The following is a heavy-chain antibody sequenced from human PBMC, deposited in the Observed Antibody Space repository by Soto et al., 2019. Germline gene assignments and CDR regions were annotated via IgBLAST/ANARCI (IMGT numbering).Heavy chain of an antibody. J-gene: IGHJ4*02. CDR1: GGSISSSSYY. V-gene: IGHV4-39*07. D-gene: IGHD3-9*01. CDR2: IYYSGST. CDR3: ARTPLLEDILTGYYDY. Sequence: SETLSLTCTVSGGSISSSSYYWGWIRQPPGKGLEWIGSIYYSGSTYYNPSLKSRVTISVDTSKNQFSLKLSSVTAADTAVYYCARTPLLEDILTGYYDYWGQGTLVTVSS.